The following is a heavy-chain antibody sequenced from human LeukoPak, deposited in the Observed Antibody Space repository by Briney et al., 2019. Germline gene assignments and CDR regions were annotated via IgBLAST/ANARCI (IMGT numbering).Heavy chain of an antibody. CDR3: ARGRGGAVVTRFDY. Sequence: GGSLRLSCAASGFTFSTFWMTWVRQAPGKGLEWLAYIKEDGSERTYVDSVKGRFTISRDNAKNSLFLQMNSLRAEDTAVYYCARGRGGAVVTRFDYWGLGTLVTVSS. V-gene: IGHV3-7*01. D-gene: IGHD4-23*01. CDR1: GFTFSTFW. J-gene: IGHJ4*02. CDR2: IKEDGSER.